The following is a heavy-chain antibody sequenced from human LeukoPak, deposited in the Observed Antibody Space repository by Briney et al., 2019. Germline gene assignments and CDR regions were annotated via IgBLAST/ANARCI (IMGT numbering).Heavy chain of an antibody. CDR2: ISSSSSYI. Sequence: PGGSLRLSCAASGFTFSSYSMNWVRQAPGKGLEWVSSISSSSSYIYYADSVKGRFTISRDNAKNTLYLQMNSLRAEDTAVYYCAKLPTLYYYDSSGYYYFDYWGQGTLVTVSS. V-gene: IGHV3-21*04. D-gene: IGHD3-22*01. J-gene: IGHJ4*02. CDR3: AKLPTLYYYDSSGYYYFDY. CDR1: GFTFSSYS.